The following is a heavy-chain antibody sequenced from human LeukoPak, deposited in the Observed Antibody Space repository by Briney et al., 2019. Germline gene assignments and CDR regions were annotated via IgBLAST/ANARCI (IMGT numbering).Heavy chain of an antibody. CDR2: IKSKTDGGTT. V-gene: IGHV3-15*01. CDR3: ATGRDGYNPPGDY. D-gene: IGHD5-24*01. J-gene: IGHJ4*02. Sequence: GGSLRLSCAASGFTFSSYAMSWVRQAPGKGLEWVGRIKSKTDGGTTDYAAPVKGRFTISRDNSKNTLYLQMNSLRAEDTAVYYCATGRDGYNPPGDYWGQGTLVTVSS. CDR1: GFTFSSYA.